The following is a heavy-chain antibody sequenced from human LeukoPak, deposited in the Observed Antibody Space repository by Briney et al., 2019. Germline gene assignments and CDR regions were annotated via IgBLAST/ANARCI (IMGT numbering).Heavy chain of an antibody. V-gene: IGHV5-51*01. J-gene: IGHJ3*02. CDR1: GYSFTSYW. D-gene: IGHD3-22*01. Sequence: GESLKISCKGSGYSFTSYWIGWVRQMPGKGLEWMGIIYPGDSDTRYSPSFQGQVTISADKSISTAYLQWSSLKASDTAMYYCARPIESDYYDSSGYDAFDIWGQGTMATVSS. CDR3: ARPIESDYYDSSGYDAFDI. CDR2: IYPGDSDT.